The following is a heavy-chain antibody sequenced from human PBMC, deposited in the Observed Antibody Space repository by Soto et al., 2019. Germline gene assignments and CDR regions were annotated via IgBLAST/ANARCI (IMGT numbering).Heavy chain of an antibody. D-gene: IGHD4-17*01. CDR2: IYHSGST. CDR1: GGSISSGGYS. Sequence: SKTLYLTCAVSGGSISSGGYSWSWIRQPPGKGLEWIGYIYHSGSTYYNPSLKSRVTISVDRSKNQFSLKLSSVTAADTAVYYCASGLVTTLHYWGQGTLVTVS. J-gene: IGHJ4*02. CDR3: ASGLVTTLHY. V-gene: IGHV4-30-2*01.